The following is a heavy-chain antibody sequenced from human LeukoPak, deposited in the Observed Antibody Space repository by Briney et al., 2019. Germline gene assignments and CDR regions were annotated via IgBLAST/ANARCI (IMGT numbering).Heavy chain of an antibody. CDR2: IYYSGST. Sequence: SETLSLTCTVSGGSISSYYWSWIRQPPGKGLEWIGYIYYSGSTNYNPSLKSRVTISVDTSKNQFSLKLSSVTAADTAVYYCARVPLTQWLDPSPYGMDVWGQGTTVTVSS. J-gene: IGHJ6*02. V-gene: IGHV4-59*01. D-gene: IGHD5-12*01. CDR1: GGSISSYY. CDR3: ARVPLTQWLDPSPYGMDV.